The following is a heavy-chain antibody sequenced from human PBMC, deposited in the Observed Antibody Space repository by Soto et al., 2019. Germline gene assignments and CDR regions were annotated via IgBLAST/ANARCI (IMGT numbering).Heavy chain of an antibody. CDR3: ARAFRSSSSVYYYYYGMDV. Sequence: ASVKVSCKASGYTFTRYYMHWVRQAPGQGLEWMGIINPSGGSTSYAQKFQGRVTMTRDTSTSTVYMELSSLRSEDTAVYYCARAFRSSSSVYYYYYGMDVWGQGTTVTVSS. CDR1: GYTFTRYY. J-gene: IGHJ6*02. CDR2: INPSGGST. D-gene: IGHD6-6*01. V-gene: IGHV1-46*01.